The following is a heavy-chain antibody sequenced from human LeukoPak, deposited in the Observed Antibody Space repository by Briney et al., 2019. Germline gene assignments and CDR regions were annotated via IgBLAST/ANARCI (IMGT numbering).Heavy chain of an antibody. CDR2: IYQSGST. D-gene: IGHD6-13*01. J-gene: IGHJ6*03. CDR1: GYSISSGYY. Sequence: SETLSLTCTVSGYSISSGYYWGWIRQPPGKGLEWIGEIYQSGSTNYTPSLKSRVTISVDKSKNQFSLKLSSVTAADTAVYYCARDHLAAAAPFDYYYYMDVWGKGTTVTVSS. V-gene: IGHV4-38-2*02. CDR3: ARDHLAAAAPFDYYYYMDV.